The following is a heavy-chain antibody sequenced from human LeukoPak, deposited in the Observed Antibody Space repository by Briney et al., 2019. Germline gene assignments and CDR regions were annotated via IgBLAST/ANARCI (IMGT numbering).Heavy chain of an antibody. D-gene: IGHD3-10*01. CDR3: ARGPFGEGDALDI. J-gene: IGHJ3*02. V-gene: IGHV4-30-2*01. Sequence: PSETLSLTCAVSGGSISSGGYSWNWIRQPPGKGLEWIGYIYHSGSTYYNPSLKSRATISVDRSKNQFSLKLSSVTAADTAVYYCARGPFGEGDALDIWAKGQWSPSL. CDR2: IYHSGST. CDR1: GGSISSGGYS.